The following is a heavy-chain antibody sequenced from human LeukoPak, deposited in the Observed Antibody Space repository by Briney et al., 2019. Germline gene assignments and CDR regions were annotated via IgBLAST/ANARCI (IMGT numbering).Heavy chain of an antibody. D-gene: IGHD4-11*01. CDR1: GFTVSSSY. V-gene: IGHV3-66*01. Sequence: GGSLRLSCAASGFTVSSSYVSWVRQAPGKGLEWVSVIYSGGSTYYADSVKGRFTISRDNAKNSLYLQMNSLRAEDTAVYYCARILPRQYRPPYYYYMDVWGKGTTVTVSS. CDR3: ARILPRQYRPPYYYYMDV. CDR2: IYSGGST. J-gene: IGHJ6*03.